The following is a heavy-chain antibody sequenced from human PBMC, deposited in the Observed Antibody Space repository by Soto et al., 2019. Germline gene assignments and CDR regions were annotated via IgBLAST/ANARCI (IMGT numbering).Heavy chain of an antibody. CDR3: ATGGYYYGAGSTLDV. D-gene: IGHD3-10*01. CDR1: GFTFSSYG. J-gene: IGHJ6*02. V-gene: IGHV3-30*03. CDR2: ISYDGSNK. Sequence: QVQLVESGGGVVQPGRSLRLSCAASGFTFSSYGMHWVRQAPGKGLEWVAVISYDGSNKYYADSVKGRFTISRDNSKKALYLQMISLRSEDTAVYYCATGGYYYGAGSTLDVWGQGTTVTVSS.